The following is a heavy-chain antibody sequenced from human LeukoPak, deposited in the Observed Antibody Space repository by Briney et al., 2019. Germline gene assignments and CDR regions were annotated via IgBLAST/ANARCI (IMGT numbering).Heavy chain of an antibody. V-gene: IGHV3-30*03. J-gene: IGHJ4*02. D-gene: IGHD6-19*01. CDR1: GFTFSSYG. Sequence: SGGSLRLSCAASGFTFSSYGMHWVRQAPGKGLEWVAVISYDGSNKYYADSVKGRFTISRDNSKNTLYLQMNSLRAEDTAVYYCARATIAVAGTLWGQGTLVTVSS. CDR2: ISYDGSNK. CDR3: ARATIAVAGTL.